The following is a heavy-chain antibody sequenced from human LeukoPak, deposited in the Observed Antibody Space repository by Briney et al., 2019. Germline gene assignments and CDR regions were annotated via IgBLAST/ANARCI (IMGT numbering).Heavy chain of an antibody. CDR1: GGSISSSNW. Sequence: PSETLSLTCAVSGGSISSSNWWRWVRQPPGKGLEWIGEIYHSGSTNYNPSLKSRVTISVDTSKNQFSLKLSSVTATDTAVYYCARGYSYGPGAFDIWGQGTMVTVSS. V-gene: IGHV4-4*02. CDR3: ARGYSYGPGAFDI. D-gene: IGHD5-18*01. J-gene: IGHJ3*02. CDR2: IYHSGST.